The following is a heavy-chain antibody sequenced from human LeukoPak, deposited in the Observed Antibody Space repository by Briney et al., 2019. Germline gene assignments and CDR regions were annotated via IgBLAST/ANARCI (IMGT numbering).Heavy chain of an antibody. CDR1: GFTFSSSG. V-gene: IGHV3-30*18. J-gene: IGHJ4*02. CDR3: AKSFHSSGFYYVDH. Sequence: GGSLRLSCAASGFTFSSSGMHWVRQAPGKGLEWVAVISDDGSNKYYTDSVKGRFTISRDNSKNTLYLQMNSLRADDTAVFYCAKSFHSSGFYYVDHWGQGTLVTVSS. CDR2: ISDDGSNK. D-gene: IGHD3-22*01.